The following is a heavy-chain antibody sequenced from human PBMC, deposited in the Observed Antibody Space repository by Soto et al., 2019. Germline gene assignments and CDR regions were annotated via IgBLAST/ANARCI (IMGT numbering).Heavy chain of an antibody. CDR3: RRDWDYPVL. J-gene: IGHJ4*02. CDR1: GFTFANAW. D-gene: IGHD1-7*01. V-gene: IGHV3-15*01. CDR2: VRSKADGGTT. Sequence: GSLRLSCAASGFTFANAWMSWVRQAPGKGLEWVGRVRSKADGGTTDYAAPVKGRFTISRDDSENTLYLQMNSLKIDDTAVYYCRRDWDYPVLWGQGTLVTVSS.